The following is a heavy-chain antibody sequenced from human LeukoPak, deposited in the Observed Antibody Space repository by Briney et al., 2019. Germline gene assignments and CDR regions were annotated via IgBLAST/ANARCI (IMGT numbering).Heavy chain of an antibody. D-gene: IGHD3-3*01. CDR2: ISTYNGHT. CDR3: AREVQGPYYDFWSGYYHNWFDP. V-gene: IGHV1-18*01. CDR1: GYTFTSYG. J-gene: IGHJ5*02. Sequence: ASVKVSCKASGYTFTSYGISWVRQAPGQGLEWMGWISTYNGHTNYARKVQGRVTMTRNTSISTAYMELSSLRSEDTAVYYCAREVQGPYYDFWSGYYHNWFDPWGQGTLVTVSS.